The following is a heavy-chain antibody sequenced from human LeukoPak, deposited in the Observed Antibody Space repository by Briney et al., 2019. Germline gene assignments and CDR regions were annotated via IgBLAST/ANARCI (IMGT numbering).Heavy chain of an antibody. CDR1: GGSISSYY. J-gene: IGHJ2*01. V-gene: IGHV4-4*07. D-gene: IGHD6-6*01. CDR2: FYTSGST. CDR3: ARTGGDIAARPRNWYFDL. Sequence: PSETLSLTCTVSGGSISSYYWSWIRQPAGKGLEWIGRFYTSGSTNYNPSLKSRVTMSVDTSKNQFSLKLSSVTAADTAVYYCARTGGDIAARPRNWYFDLWGRGTLVTVSS.